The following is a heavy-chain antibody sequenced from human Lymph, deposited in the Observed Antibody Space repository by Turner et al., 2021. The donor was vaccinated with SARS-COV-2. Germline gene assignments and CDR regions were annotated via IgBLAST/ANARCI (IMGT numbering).Heavy chain of an antibody. CDR1: GYTSTSYD. CDR2: MNPNSGNT. D-gene: IGHD1-26*01. CDR3: ARGRYSGGGMDV. V-gene: IGHV1-8*01. J-gene: IGHJ6*02. Sequence: QVQLVQSGAEVKKPGPSVKVPCKASGYTSTSYDINWVRQATGQGLEWMGWMNPNSGNTGYAQKFQGRVTMTRNISISTAYMELSTLRSEDTAVYYCARGRYSGGGMDVWGQGTTVTVSS.